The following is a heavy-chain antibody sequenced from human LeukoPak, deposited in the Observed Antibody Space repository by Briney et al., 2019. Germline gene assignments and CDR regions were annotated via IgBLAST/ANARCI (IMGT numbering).Heavy chain of an antibody. Sequence: SETLSLTCTVSNAPITSTKWWSWVRQPPGKGLEWIGGISHIGSTNYNPSFNSRDTMSVDKSKNQFSLNLKSVTAADTALYYCASSSLVVVVTYGFDIWGRGTAVTVSS. CDR3: ASSSLVVVVTYGFDI. CDR1: NAPITSTKW. D-gene: IGHD2-21*01. J-gene: IGHJ3*02. CDR2: ISHIGST. V-gene: IGHV4-4*02.